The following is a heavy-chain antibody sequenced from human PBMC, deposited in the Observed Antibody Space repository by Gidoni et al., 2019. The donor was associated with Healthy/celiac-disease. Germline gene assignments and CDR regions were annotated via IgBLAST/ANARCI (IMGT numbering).Heavy chain of an antibody. V-gene: IGHV3-21*01. Sequence: EVQLVESGGGLVKPGGSLRLSCAASGFTFSSYSMTWVRQAPGKGLEWVSSISSSSSYIYYADSVKGRFTISRDNAKNSLYLQMNSLRAEDTAVYYCARDGGGYCSGGSCYSTSDSQHWGQGTLVTVSS. CDR3: ARDGGGYCSGGSCYSTSDSQH. CDR2: ISSSSSYI. J-gene: IGHJ1*01. D-gene: IGHD2-15*01. CDR1: GFTFSSYS.